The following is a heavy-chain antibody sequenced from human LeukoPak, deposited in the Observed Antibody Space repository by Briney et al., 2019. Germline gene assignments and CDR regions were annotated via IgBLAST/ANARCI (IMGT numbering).Heavy chain of an antibody. V-gene: IGHV4-39*01. CDR3: ACRTAMVFDY. Sequence: KASETLSLTCTVSGGSISSSSYYWGWIRQPPGKGLEWIGSIYYSGSTYYNPSLKSRVTISVDTSKNQFSLKLSSVTAADTAVYYCACRTAMVFDYWGHGTLVTVSS. J-gene: IGHJ4*01. D-gene: IGHD5-18*01. CDR2: IYYSGST. CDR1: GGSISSSSYY.